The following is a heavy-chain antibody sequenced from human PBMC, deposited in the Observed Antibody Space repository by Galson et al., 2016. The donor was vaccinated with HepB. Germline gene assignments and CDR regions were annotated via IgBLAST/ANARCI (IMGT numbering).Heavy chain of an antibody. CDR1: GDSVSNSNVA. J-gene: IGHJ6*02. Sequence: CAISGDSVSNSNVAWNWIRQSPSRGLEWLGGTYKRSKWHTDYAGSVKGRMTINTDTVRNQFSLQLQSVTPEDTAVHYCARVATAVRSGWKTLAPRFYYSGVDVWGHGTTVTVSS. V-gene: IGHV6-1*01. CDR2: TYKRSKWHT. CDR3: ARVATAVRSGWKTLAPRFYYSGVDV. D-gene: IGHD6-19*01.